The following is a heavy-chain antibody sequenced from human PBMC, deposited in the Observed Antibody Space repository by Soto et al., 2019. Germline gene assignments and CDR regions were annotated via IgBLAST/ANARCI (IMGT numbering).Heavy chain of an antibody. D-gene: IGHD2-15*01. CDR3: ASVETQRYYYGMDV. V-gene: IGHV1-69*13. Sequence: ASVKVSCKASGGTFSSYAISWVRQAPGQGLEWMGGIIPIFGTADYAQKFQGRVTITADESTSTAYMELSSLRSEDTAVYYCASVETQRYYYGMDVWGQGTTVTVSS. J-gene: IGHJ6*02. CDR1: GGTFSSYA. CDR2: IIPIFGTA.